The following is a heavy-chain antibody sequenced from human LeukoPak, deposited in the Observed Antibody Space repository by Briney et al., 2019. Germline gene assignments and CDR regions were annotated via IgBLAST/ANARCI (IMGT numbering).Heavy chain of an antibody. D-gene: IGHD3-9*01. CDR2: ISYDGSNK. J-gene: IGHJ4*02. CDR3: ARDRVHYDILTGYYH. Sequence: PGRSLRLSCAASGFTFSSYAMHWVRQAPGKGLEWVAVISYDGSNKYYADPVKGRFTISRDNSKNTLYLQMNSLRAEDTAVYYCARDRVHYDILTGYYHWGQGTLVTVSS. V-gene: IGHV3-30*04. CDR1: GFTFSSYA.